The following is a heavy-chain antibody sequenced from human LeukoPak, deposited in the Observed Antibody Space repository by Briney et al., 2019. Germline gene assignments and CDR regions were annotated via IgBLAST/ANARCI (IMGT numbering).Heavy chain of an antibody. Sequence: GSLRLSCAASGFTFSTYGMNWVRQPPGKGLEWIGEIYHSGSTNYNPSLKGRVTISVDKSKNQFSLKLSSVTAADTAVYYCARDREAAGLDYWGQGTLVTVSS. J-gene: IGHJ4*02. V-gene: IGHV4-4*02. CDR3: ARDREAAGLDY. D-gene: IGHD6-13*01. CDR2: IYHSGST. CDR1: GFTFSTYGM.